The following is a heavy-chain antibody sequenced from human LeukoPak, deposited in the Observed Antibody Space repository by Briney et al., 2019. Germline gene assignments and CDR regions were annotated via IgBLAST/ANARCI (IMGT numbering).Heavy chain of an antibody. Sequence: GGSLRLSCSVSGFTISSYAMHWVRQAPGKGLEYVSSISSDGGSTFYADSVKGRFTISRDYSKNTLSLQMSSLRTEDTAVYYCVKDRWVDYWGQGTLVTVSS. CDR3: VKDRWVDY. CDR2: ISSDGGST. CDR1: GFTISSYA. J-gene: IGHJ4*02. D-gene: IGHD4-23*01. V-gene: IGHV3-64D*06.